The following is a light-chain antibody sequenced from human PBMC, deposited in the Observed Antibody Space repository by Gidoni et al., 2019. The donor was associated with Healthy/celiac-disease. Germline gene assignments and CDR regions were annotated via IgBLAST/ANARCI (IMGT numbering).Light chain of an antibody. CDR1: QSVSSN. Sequence: EIVMTQSPATLSVPPGESATLSCRASQSVSSNLAWYQQKPGQPPRLLIYGASTRATGIPARFSGSGSGTEFTLTISRLQSEDFAVYYCQHYNNWPYTFGQGTKLEIK. J-gene: IGKJ2*01. V-gene: IGKV3-15*01. CDR2: GAS. CDR3: QHYNNWPYT.